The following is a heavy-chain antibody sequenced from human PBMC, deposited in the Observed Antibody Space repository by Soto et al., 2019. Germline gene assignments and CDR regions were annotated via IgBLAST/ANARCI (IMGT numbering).Heavy chain of an antibody. J-gene: IGHJ4*02. V-gene: IGHV4-31*03. Sequence: QVQLQESGPGLVKPSQTLSLTCTVSGASIKNSDGYYWSWLRQRPGRGLEWIGFIYQRGSSDYNPSLRDRVTMSVDTSMNQFALKLTSVTAADTAVYYCARDFSCDGDCNGYFDHWGQGTLVTVSS. CDR2: IYQRGSS. D-gene: IGHD2-21*02. CDR3: ARDFSCDGDCNGYFDH. CDR1: GASIKNSDGYY.